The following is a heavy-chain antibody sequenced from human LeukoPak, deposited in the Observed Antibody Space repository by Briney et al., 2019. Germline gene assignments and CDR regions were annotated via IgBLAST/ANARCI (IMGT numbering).Heavy chain of an antibody. CDR2: IYPNSGGT. Sequence: GASVKVSCKASGYIFTGYYMHWVRQAPGQGLEWMGWIYPNSGGTRYAQKFQGRVTMTRDTSISTAYMELSGLTSDDTAVFYCARDLATTSTWEFDYWGQGTLVSVFS. V-gene: IGHV1-2*02. CDR1: GYIFTGYY. CDR3: ARDLATTSTWEFDY. D-gene: IGHD1-26*01. J-gene: IGHJ4*02.